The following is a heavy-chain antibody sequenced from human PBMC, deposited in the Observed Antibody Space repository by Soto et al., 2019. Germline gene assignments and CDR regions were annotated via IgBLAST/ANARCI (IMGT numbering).Heavy chain of an antibody. CDR2: IDVGSANA. CDR1: GFTFSSSA. J-gene: IGHJ4*02. D-gene: IGHD1-26*01. Sequence: ASVKVACKASGFTFSSSAVHWVRQARGHRLQWIGWIDVGSANANYAQMLQERVTISRDMSTSTAYMELSSLRPEDTAVYYCARDWYSGSYYAFDYWGQGTLVTVS. CDR3: ARDWYSGSYYAFDY. V-gene: IGHV1-58*01.